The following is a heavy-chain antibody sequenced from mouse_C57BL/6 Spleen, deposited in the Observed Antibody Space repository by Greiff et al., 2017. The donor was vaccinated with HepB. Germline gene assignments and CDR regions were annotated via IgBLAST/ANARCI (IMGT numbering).Heavy chain of an antibody. CDR3: ARNDDYDGGDYYAMDY. CDR1: GFSLTSYG. D-gene: IGHD2-4*01. Sequence: VQVVESGPGLVQPSQSLSITCTVSGFSLTSYGVHWVRQSPGKGLEWLGVIWSGGSTDYNAAFISRLSISKDNSKSQVFFKMNSLQADDTAIYYCARNDDYDGGDYYAMDYWGQGTSVTVSS. V-gene: IGHV2-2*01. J-gene: IGHJ4*01. CDR2: IWSGGST.